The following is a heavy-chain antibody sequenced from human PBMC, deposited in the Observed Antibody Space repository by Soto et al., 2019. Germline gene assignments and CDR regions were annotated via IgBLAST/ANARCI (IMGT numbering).Heavy chain of an antibody. J-gene: IGHJ4*02. CDR2: ISSSGSNK. V-gene: IGHV3-48*03. D-gene: IGHD2-15*01. CDR3: ARDRGGYCNGGSCYYLDY. CDR1: GFTFSSYE. Sequence: ESGGGLVQPGGSLRLSCAASGFTFSSYEMNWVRQAPGKGLEWVAYISSSGSNKYYADSVKGRFTISRDNANNSLYLQMNSLRAEDTAVYYCARDRGGYCNGGSCYYLDYWGQGILVTVSS.